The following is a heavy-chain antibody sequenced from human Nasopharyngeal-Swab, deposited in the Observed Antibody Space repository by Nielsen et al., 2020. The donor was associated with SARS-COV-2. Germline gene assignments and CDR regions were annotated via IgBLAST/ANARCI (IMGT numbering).Heavy chain of an antibody. Sequence: SVKVSCKASGGTFSSYAISWVRQAPGLGLEWMGRIIPILGIANYAQKFQGRVTITADKSTSTAYMELSSLRSEDTAVYYCARDPRYGSADMYSPDYWGQGTLVTVSS. CDR3: ARDPRYGSADMYSPDY. D-gene: IGHD3-10*01. J-gene: IGHJ4*02. V-gene: IGHV1-69*04. CDR1: GGTFSSYA. CDR2: IIPILGIA.